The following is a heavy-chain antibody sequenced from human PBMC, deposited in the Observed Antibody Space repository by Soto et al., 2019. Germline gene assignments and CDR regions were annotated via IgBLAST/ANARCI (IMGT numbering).Heavy chain of an antibody. J-gene: IGHJ6*02. CDR3: ARGGGDYCGMDV. D-gene: IGHD1-26*01. CDR2: IYHSGST. Sequence: QLQLQESGSGLVKPSQTLSLTCAVSGGYISSGGYSWSWIRQPPGKGLEWIGYIYHSGSTYYNPSIRNRFTISVDRSKNQFSLKLSSVTAADTAVYYCARGGGDYCGMDVWGQGTTVTVSS. CDR1: GGYISSGGYS. V-gene: IGHV4-30-2*01.